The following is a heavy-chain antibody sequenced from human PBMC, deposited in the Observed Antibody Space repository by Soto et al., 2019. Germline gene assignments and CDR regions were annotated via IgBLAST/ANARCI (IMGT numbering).Heavy chain of an antibody. CDR1: GYTFTSYG. Sequence: ASGMVSCKASGYTFTSYGISWVRQAPGQGLEWMGWISAYNGNTNYAQKLQGRVTMTTDTSTSTAYMELRSLRSDDTAVYYCARDPSLIIAPPGEDSFDFRDQGTLLTVSS. CDR3: ARDPSLIIAPPGEDSFDF. D-gene: IGHD3-16*02. V-gene: IGHV1-18*01. CDR2: ISAYNGNT. J-gene: IGHJ3*01.